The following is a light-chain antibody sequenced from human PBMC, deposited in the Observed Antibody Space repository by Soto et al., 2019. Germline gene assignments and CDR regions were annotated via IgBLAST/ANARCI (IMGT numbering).Light chain of an antibody. V-gene: IGLV2-23*01. CDR1: SSDVGSYNL. CDR2: EGS. Sequence: QSALTQPASVSGSPGQSITISCTGTSSDVGSYNLVSWYQLHSGKAPKLMIYEGSERPLGVSNRFSGSKSGNTASLTISGLQAEDEADYYCCSYAGRSTWVFGGGTKLTVL. CDR3: CSYAGRSTWV. J-gene: IGLJ3*02.